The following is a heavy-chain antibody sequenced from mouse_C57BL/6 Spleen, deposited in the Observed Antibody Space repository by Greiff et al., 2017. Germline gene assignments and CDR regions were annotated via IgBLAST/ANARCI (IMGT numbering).Heavy chain of an antibody. J-gene: IGHJ3*01. CDR2: INPYNGDT. D-gene: IGHD1-1*01. V-gene: IGHV1-20*01. Sequence: EVQLQQSGPELVKPGDSVKISCKASGYSFTGYFMNWVMQSHGQSLEWIGRINPYNGDTFYNQKFKGKATLTVDKSSSTAHMELRSLTSEDSAVYYCATAPITTEGFAYWGQGTLVTVSA. CDR1: GYSFTGYF. CDR3: ATAPITTEGFAY.